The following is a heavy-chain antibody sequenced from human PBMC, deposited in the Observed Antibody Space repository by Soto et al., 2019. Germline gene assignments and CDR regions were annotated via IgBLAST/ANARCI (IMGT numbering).Heavy chain of an antibody. CDR1: GGSLSGYY. D-gene: IGHD2-8*02. Sequence: SETLSLTCAVYGGSLSGYYWTWIRQPPGTGLDWIGEINHSGSTNYNPSLKSRITISVGTSMNQFSLKLTSVTAADTAVYYCARDKITGLFDYWGQGTLVTVSS. J-gene: IGHJ4*02. V-gene: IGHV4-34*01. CDR2: INHSGST. CDR3: ARDKITGLFDY.